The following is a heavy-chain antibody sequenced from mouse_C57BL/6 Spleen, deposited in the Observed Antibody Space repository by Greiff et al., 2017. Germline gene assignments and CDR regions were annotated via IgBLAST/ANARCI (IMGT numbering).Heavy chain of an antibody. CDR1: GFTFSSYA. Sequence: EVKLQEPGGGLVKPGGSLKLSCAASGFTFSSYAMSWVRQTPEKRLEWVATISDGGSYTSYPDNVKGRFTISRDNAKNNLYLQMSHLKSEDTAMYYCARRELGREYCDDWGQGTTLTVSS. CDR2: ISDGGSYT. V-gene: IGHV5-4*03. CDR3: ARRELGREYCDD. J-gene: IGHJ2*01. D-gene: IGHD4-1*01.